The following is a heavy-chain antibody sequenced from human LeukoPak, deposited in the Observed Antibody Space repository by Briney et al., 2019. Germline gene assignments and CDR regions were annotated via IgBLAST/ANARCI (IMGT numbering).Heavy chain of an antibody. J-gene: IGHJ4*02. V-gene: IGHV3-64D*06. Sequence: GGSLRLSCSASGFTFSNYSMHWVRQAPGKGLEPVSAINSDGGSTYYADSVKGRFTISRDNSNNSLYLQMSSLRAEDTAVYYCVKRDAYDRRGYDEYWGQGTLDRLSS. CDR2: INSDGGST. CDR3: VKRDAYDRRGYDEY. D-gene: IGHD3-22*01. CDR1: GFTFSNYS.